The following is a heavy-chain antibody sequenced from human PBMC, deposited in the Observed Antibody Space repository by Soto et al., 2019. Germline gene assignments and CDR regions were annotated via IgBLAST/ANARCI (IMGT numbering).Heavy chain of an antibody. CDR2: IYYSGST. Sequence: SETLSLTCTVSGGSISSGDYYWSWIRQPPGKGLEWIGYIYYSGSTYYNPSLKSRVTISVDTSKNQFSLKLSSVTAADTAVYYCACLQHTIFGVVINPGGPDYWGQGTLVTVSS. CDR3: ACLQHTIFGVVINPGGPDY. D-gene: IGHD3-3*01. V-gene: IGHV4-30-4*01. J-gene: IGHJ4*02. CDR1: GGSISSGDYY.